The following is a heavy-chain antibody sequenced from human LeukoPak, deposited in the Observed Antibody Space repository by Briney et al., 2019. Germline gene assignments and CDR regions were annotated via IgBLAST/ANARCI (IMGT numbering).Heavy chain of an antibody. CDR3: ARRRLPAATGSPLDY. J-gene: IGHJ4*02. V-gene: IGHV4-59*08. D-gene: IGHD2-2*01. CDR1: GGSISSYY. Sequence: SETLSLTCTVSGGSISSYYWSWIRQPPGKGLEWMGYIYYSGSTNYNPSLKSRVTISVDTSKNQFSLKLSSVTAADTAVYYCARRRLPAATGSPLDYWGQGTLVTVSS. CDR2: IYYSGST.